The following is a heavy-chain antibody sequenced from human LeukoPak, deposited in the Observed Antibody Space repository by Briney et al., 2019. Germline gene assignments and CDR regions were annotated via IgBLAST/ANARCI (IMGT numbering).Heavy chain of an antibody. Sequence: PSETLSLTCAVYGGPFSGYYWSWIRQPPGKGLEWIGEINHSGSTNYNPSLKSRVTISVDTSKNQFSLKLSSVTAADTAVYYCARGVLQPYDYWGQGTLVTVSS. CDR3: ARGVLQPYDY. J-gene: IGHJ4*02. D-gene: IGHD2/OR15-2a*01. CDR1: GGPFSGYY. V-gene: IGHV4-34*01. CDR2: INHSGST.